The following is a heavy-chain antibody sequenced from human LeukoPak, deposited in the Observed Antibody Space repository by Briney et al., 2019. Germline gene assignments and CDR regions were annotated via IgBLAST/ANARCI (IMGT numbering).Heavy chain of an antibody. CDR2: INPSGGST. CDR1: GYTFTSYY. V-gene: IGHV1-46*01. J-gene: IGHJ4*02. Sequence: ASVKVSCTASGYTFTSYYMHWVRQAPGQGLEWMGIINPSGGSTSYAQKFQGRVTMTRDTSTSTVYMELSSLRSEDTAVYYCATQAVATPLDYWGQGTLVTVSS. CDR3: ATQAVATPLDY. D-gene: IGHD5-12*01.